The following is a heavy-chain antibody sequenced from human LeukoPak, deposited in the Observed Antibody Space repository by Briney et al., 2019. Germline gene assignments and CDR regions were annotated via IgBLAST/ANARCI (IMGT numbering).Heavy chain of an antibody. V-gene: IGHV4-39*01. D-gene: IGHD1-26*01. Sequence: SETLSLTCTVSGGSISSSSYYWGWIRQPPGEGLEWIGTIYYSGTTYYNPSLGSRVTISLDTSKNQFSLKLTSVTAADTAVYYCARRSTKEDGFDFWGQGTLVTVSS. CDR3: ARRSTKEDGFDF. CDR2: IYYSGTT. CDR1: GGSISSSSYY. J-gene: IGHJ4*02.